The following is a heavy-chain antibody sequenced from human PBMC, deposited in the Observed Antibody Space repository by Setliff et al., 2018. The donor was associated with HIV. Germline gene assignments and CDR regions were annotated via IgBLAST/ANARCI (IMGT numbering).Heavy chain of an antibody. CDR3: ARHGSITVADRGDFDN. CDR1: GASIRSSKW. D-gene: IGHD3-10*01. J-gene: IGHJ4*02. CDR2: IDEGGDT. Sequence: SETLSLTCVVSGASIRSSKWWSWVRQSPGKRLQWIGEIDEGGDTNYNPSLKSRVTISVDTSKNHFSLNLNSVTAADTAVYYCARHGSITVADRGDFDNWSRGTLVTVSS. V-gene: IGHV4-4*02.